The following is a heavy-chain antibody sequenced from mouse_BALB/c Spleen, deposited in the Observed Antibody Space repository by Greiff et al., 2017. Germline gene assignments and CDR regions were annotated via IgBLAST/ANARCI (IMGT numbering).Heavy chain of an antibody. V-gene: IGHV14-4*02. J-gene: IGHJ3*01. CDR1: GFNIKDYY. Sequence: EVKLMESGAELVRSGASVKLSCTASGFNIKDYYMHWVKQRPEQGLEWIGWIDPENGDTEYAPKFQGKATMTADTSSNTAYLQLSSLTSEDTAVYYCNSGNGNSFAYWGQGTLVTVSA. CDR3: NSGNGNSFAY. D-gene: IGHD2-1*01. CDR2: IDPENGDT.